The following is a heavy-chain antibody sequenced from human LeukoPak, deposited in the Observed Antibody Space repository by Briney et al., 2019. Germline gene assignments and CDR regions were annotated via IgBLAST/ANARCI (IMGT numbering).Heavy chain of an antibody. V-gene: IGHV4-34*01. CDR2: INHSGST. D-gene: IGHD2/OR15-2a*01. CDR3: ARKSLWSKSAFDI. Sequence: PSETLSLTCAVYGGSFSGYYWSWIRRPPGKGLEWIGEINHSGSTNYNPSLKSRVTISVDRSKNQFSLKLSSVTAADTAVYYCARKSLWSKSAFDIWGQGTMVTVSS. J-gene: IGHJ3*02. CDR1: GGSFSGYY.